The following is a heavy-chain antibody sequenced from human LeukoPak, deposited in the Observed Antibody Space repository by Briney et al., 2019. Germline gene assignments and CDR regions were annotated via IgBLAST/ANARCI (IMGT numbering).Heavy chain of an antibody. J-gene: IGHJ6*02. V-gene: IGHV3-30*18. D-gene: IGHD3-10*01. Sequence: GGSLRLSCAASGFTFSSYGMHGVRQAPGKGLEWVAVISYDGSNKYYADSVKGRFTISRDNSKNTLYLKMNSLRAEDTAVYSCAKDSSLLWFRDRGGDYGMDVWGQGTTVTVSS. CDR2: ISYDGSNK. CDR3: AKDSSLLWFRDRGGDYGMDV. CDR1: GFTFSSYG.